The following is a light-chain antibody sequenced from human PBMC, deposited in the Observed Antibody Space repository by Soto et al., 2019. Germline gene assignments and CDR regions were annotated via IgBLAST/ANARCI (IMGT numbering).Light chain of an antibody. V-gene: IGKV2D-30*01. Sequence: DVMVTQSPLSLSVTLGQPASISCRCSQSLVYSDGRTYLTWFQQRPGQSPRRLIYKVSNLDSGVPDRFSGSGSGTNFILNISRVEAEDVGLYYWMKGTHVPFTFGQGTRLEIK. CDR2: KVS. CDR1: QSLVYSDGRTY. CDR3: MKGTHVPFT. J-gene: IGKJ5*01.